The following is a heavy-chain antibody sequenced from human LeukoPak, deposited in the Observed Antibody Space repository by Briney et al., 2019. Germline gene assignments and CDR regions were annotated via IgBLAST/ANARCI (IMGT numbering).Heavy chain of an antibody. D-gene: IGHD6-13*01. J-gene: IGHJ5*02. V-gene: IGHV3-48*03. CDR3: AREGSSSSWFDP. Sequence: PGGSLRLSCAASGFTFSSYEMNWVRQAPGKGLEWVSYISSSGSTIYYADSVKGRFTMSRDISKNTLYLEMNSLRVEDTAVYYCAREGSSSSWFDPWGQGTLVTVSS. CDR2: ISSSGSTI. CDR1: GFTFSSYE.